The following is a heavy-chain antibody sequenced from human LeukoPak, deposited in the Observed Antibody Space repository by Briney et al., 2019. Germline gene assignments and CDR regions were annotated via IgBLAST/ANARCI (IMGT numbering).Heavy chain of an antibody. CDR1: GGSFSGYY. D-gene: IGHD3-22*01. CDR2: INHSGST. J-gene: IGHJ4*02. CDR3: AREWLARGGYY. V-gene: IGHV4-34*01. Sequence: PSETLSLTCAVYGGSFSGYYWSWIRQPPGKGLEWIGEINHSGSTNYNPSLKGRVTISVDTSKNQFSLKLSSVTAADTAVYYCAREWLARGGYYWGQGTLVTVSS.